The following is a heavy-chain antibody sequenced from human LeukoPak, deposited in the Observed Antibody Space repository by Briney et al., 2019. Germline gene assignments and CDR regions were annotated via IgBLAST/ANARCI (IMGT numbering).Heavy chain of an antibody. CDR1: GFTFSSYA. V-gene: IGHV3-30*18. D-gene: IGHD3-22*01. J-gene: IGHJ4*02. CDR2: ISYDGSNK. CDR3: AKEPYYDSSGYYEIDY. Sequence: QPGRSLRLSCTAPGFTFSSYAIHWIRQAPGKGLEWVAVISYDGSNKYYADSVKGRFTISRDNSKNTLYLQMNSLRAEDTAVYYCAKEPYYDSSGYYEIDYWGQGTLVTVSS.